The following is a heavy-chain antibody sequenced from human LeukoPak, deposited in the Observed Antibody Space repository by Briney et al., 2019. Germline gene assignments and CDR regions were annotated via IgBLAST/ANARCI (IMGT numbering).Heavy chain of an antibody. CDR1: GYTFSGYY. CDR3: ARDSKWELLAYYYYMDV. CDR2: INPNSGGT. D-gene: IGHD1-26*01. J-gene: IGHJ6*03. Sequence: ASVKVSCKASGYTFSGYYMHWVRQAPGQGIEWMGWINPNSGGTNYAQKFQGRVTMTRDTSISTAYMELSRLRSDDTAVYYCARDSKWELLAYYYYMDVCGKGTTVTVSS. V-gene: IGHV1-2*02.